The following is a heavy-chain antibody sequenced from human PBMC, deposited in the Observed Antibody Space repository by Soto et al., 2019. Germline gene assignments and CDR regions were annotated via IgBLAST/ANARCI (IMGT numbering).Heavy chain of an antibody. CDR3: ARDLQLTDYYGSGSYYMGSFDY. CDR1: GYTFTSYY. J-gene: IGHJ4*02. V-gene: IGHV1-46*03. Sequence: ASVKVSCKASGYTFTSYYMHWVRQAPGQGLEWMGIINPSVGSTSYALKFQGRVTMTRDTSTSTVYMVLSSLRSEDTAVYYCARDLQLTDYYGSGSYYMGSFDYWGQGTLVTVSS. CDR2: INPSVGST. D-gene: IGHD3-10*01.